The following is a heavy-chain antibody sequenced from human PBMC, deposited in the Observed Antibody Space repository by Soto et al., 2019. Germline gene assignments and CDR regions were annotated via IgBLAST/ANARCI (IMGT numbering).Heavy chain of an antibody. Sequence: QVQLQESGPGLVKPSETLSLSCTVSNGSISNFYWNWIRHPAGKGLEWIGRIYASGSASYNPSLRSRVTMSVDTSKNPFSLKLKSVTAADTAVYYCARSSHKESWFDPWGQGTLVTVSS. D-gene: IGHD6-13*01. J-gene: IGHJ5*02. CDR1: NGSISNFY. CDR3: ARSSHKESWFDP. V-gene: IGHV4-4*07. CDR2: IYASGSA.